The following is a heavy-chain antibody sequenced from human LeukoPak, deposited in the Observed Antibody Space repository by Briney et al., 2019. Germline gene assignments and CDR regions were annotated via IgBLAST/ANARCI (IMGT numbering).Heavy chain of an antibody. Sequence: SVKVSCKASGGTFSSYAISWVRQAPGQGLEWMGGIIPIFGTANYAQKFQGRVTITTDKSTSTAYMELSSLRSEDTAVYYCARGEYSNPPFRYYYYYMDVWGKGTMVTVSS. J-gene: IGHJ6*03. CDR2: IIPIFGTA. CDR1: GGTFSSYA. D-gene: IGHD4-11*01. CDR3: ARGEYSNPPFRYYYYYMDV. V-gene: IGHV1-69*05.